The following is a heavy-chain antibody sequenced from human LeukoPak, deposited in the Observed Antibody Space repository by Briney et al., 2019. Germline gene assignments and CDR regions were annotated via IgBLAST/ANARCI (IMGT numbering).Heavy chain of an antibody. Sequence: SVKVSCKASGGTFSSYAISWVRQAPGQGLEWMGGIIPIFGTANYAQKFQGRVTITADESTSSAYMELSSLRSEDTAVYYCARHMVRGVMRGSNLDYWGQGTLVTVSS. V-gene: IGHV1-69*13. J-gene: IGHJ4*02. CDR1: GGTFSSYA. D-gene: IGHD3-10*01. CDR3: ARHMVRGVMRGSNLDY. CDR2: IIPIFGTA.